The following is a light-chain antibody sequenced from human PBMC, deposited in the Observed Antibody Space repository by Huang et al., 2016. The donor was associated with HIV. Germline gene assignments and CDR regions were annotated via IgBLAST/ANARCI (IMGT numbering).Light chain of an antibody. Sequence: IVLTQSPATLSLSPGDRATLSCRASQSVSSYLAWYQQKPGQAPRLLIYDASNRATGIPARFSGSGSGTDFTLTISSLEPEDFAVYFCQQRSNWPSFGQGTKVGIK. J-gene: IGKJ1*01. CDR1: QSVSSY. CDR2: DAS. CDR3: QQRSNWPS. V-gene: IGKV3-11*01.